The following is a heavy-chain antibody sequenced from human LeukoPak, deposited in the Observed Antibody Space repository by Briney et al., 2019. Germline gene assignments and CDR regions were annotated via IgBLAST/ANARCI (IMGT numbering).Heavy chain of an antibody. CDR2: IKQDGSEK. Sequence: GGSLRLSCAASGFTSSNYWMSWVRQAPGKGLEWVANIKQDGSEKCYVDSVKGRFTISRDNAKNPLYLQMNSLRAEDTAVYYCARDRWELLSNSYHYCGLDVWGQGSTVTVSS. CDR1: GFTSSNYW. D-gene: IGHD2-15*01. CDR3: ARDRWELLSNSYHYCGLDV. V-gene: IGHV3-7*01. J-gene: IGHJ6*02.